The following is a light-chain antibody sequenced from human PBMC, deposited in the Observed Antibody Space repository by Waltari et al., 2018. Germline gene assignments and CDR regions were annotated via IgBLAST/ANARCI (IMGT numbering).Light chain of an antibody. CDR2: DTS. V-gene: IGKV3-20*01. Sequence: VLTQSPGTLSLSPGERATLSCRASQIVSGNYLAWYKQKPGQSPRLLIYDTSTRATGIPDRFRGSGSGTDFTLTINRLEPEDFAVYFCQQYSASPHVTFGQGTRLEIK. J-gene: IGKJ5*01. CDR3: QQYSASPHVT. CDR1: QIVSGNY.